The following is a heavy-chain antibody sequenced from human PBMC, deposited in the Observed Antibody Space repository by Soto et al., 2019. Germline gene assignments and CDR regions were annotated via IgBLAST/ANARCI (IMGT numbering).Heavy chain of an antibody. CDR3: ARDDSLYGSGSYAY. J-gene: IGHJ4*02. Sequence: PSETLSLTCSVSDDSINSDKYYWGWIRQPPGKGLEWIGYIYYRGSTNYNPSLKSRVTISVDTSKNQFSLKLSSVTAADTAVYYCARDDSLYGSGSYAYWGQGTLVTVSS. CDR2: IYYRGST. V-gene: IGHV4-61*01. CDR1: DDSINSDKYY. D-gene: IGHD3-10*01.